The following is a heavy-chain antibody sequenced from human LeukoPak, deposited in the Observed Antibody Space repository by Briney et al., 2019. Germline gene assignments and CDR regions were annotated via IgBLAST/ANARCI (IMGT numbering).Heavy chain of an antibody. Sequence: ASVKVSCQTSGYTFTNYAVNWVRQAPGQGIEWMGWINPNSGGTNYAQKFQGRVTMTRDTSISTAYMELSRLRSDDTAVYYCAKANWDNWFDPWGQGTLVTVSS. D-gene: IGHD7-27*01. CDR3: AKANWDNWFDP. CDR1: GYTFTNYA. V-gene: IGHV1-2*02. CDR2: INPNSGGT. J-gene: IGHJ5*02.